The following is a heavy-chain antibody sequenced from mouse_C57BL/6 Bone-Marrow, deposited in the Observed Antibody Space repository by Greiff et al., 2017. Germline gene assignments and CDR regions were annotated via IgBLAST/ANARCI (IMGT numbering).Heavy chain of an antibody. J-gene: IGHJ3*01. V-gene: IGHV1-52*01. CDR3: ARASSGYRFAY. D-gene: IGHD3-2*02. CDR2: IDPSDSET. CDR1: GYTFTSYW. Sequence: QVQLQQPGAELVRPGSSVKLSCKASGYTFTSYWMHWVKQRPIQGLEWIGNIDPSDSETHYNQKFKDKATLTVDKSSSTAYMQRSSLTSEDSAVYYCARASSGYRFAYWGQGTLVTVSA.